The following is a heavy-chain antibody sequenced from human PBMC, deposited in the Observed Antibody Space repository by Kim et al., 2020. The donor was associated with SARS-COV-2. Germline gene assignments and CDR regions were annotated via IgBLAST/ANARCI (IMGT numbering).Heavy chain of an antibody. Sequence: GGSLRLSCAASGFTFSSYAMSWVRQAPGKGLEWVSVISGSGGSTYYADSVKGRFTISRDNSKNTLYLQMNSLRAEDTAVYYCALRPYYDFWGGYNWGQGTLVTVSS. D-gene: IGHD3-3*01. CDR2: ISGSGGST. J-gene: IGHJ4*02. CDR3: ALRPYYDFWGGYN. V-gene: IGHV3-23*01. CDR1: GFTFSSYA.